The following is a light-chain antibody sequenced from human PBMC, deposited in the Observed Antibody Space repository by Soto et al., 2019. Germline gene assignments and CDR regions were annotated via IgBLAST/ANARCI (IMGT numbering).Light chain of an antibody. J-gene: IGLJ2*01. CDR1: TTDVGGYDL. V-gene: IGLV2-8*01. CDR2: EVT. CDR3: CSYTVGDTVV. Sequence: QSVLTQPPSASGSPGQSVTISCTGTTTDVGGYDLVSWYQQHPGKAPKVKIYEVTKRPSGVPDRFFGSKSGSTASLTVSGLQAEDEAVYYCCSYTVGDTVVFGGGTKLTVL.